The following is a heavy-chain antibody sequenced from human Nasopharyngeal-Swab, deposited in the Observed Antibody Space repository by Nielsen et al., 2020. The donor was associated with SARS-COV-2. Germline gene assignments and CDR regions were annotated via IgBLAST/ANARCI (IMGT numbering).Heavy chain of an antibody. D-gene: IGHD4-17*01. Sequence: ASVKVSCKASGDTFTSYAINWVRQATGQGLEWMGGMNPNSGNKDSAQKVQGRVTMTWNTSMSTAYMELNSLTYEDTAVYFCARGRGYGAHFDYWGQGTLVAVSS. J-gene: IGHJ4*02. CDR1: GDTFTSYA. CDR2: MNPNSGNK. V-gene: IGHV1-8*01. CDR3: ARGRGYGAHFDY.